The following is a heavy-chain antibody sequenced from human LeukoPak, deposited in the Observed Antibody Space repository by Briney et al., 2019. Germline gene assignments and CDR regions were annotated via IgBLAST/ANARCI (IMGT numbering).Heavy chain of an antibody. Sequence: PGGSLRLSCVASGFTFGKYWMSWVRQAPGKGLEWVANIKLDGSEKNYVDSVKGRFTISRDNSKNTLYLQMNSLRAEDTAVYYCARDHYDSGFDYWGQGTLVTVPS. V-gene: IGHV3-7*03. CDR1: GFTFGKYW. CDR3: ARDHYDSGFDY. D-gene: IGHD3-22*01. J-gene: IGHJ4*02. CDR2: IKLDGSEK.